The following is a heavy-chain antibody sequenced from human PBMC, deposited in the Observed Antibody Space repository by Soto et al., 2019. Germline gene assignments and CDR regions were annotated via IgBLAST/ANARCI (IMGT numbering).Heavy chain of an antibody. CDR1: GSTFSSYT. D-gene: IGHD2-21*02. V-gene: IGHV1-69*02. J-gene: IGHJ6*02. CDR2: IIPVLGVT. CDR3: ARRRYCGADCYSKYYYGMDV. Sequence: QVQLVQSGAELKKPGSSVKVSCQASGSTFSSYTVSWVRQVPGQGLEWMGRIIPVLGVTNYAPNFKGRVTITADKSKTTVDLELARRRSGDTAVYYWARRRYCGADCYSKYYYGMDVWGQGTTVTVSS.